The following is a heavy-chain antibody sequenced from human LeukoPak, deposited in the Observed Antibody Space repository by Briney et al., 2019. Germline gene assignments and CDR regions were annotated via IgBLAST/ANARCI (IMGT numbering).Heavy chain of an antibody. CDR3: ARCLGYSCLADGGD. J-gene: IGHJ4*02. D-gene: IGHD3-16*01. V-gene: IGHV1-2*02. Sequence: ASVKVSCKASGYIYTDYYMHWARQAPGQGPEWMGWVNPNSGGTNYAQKFQGRVTMTRDTSISTAYMELSRLRSDDTAVYYCARCLGYSCLADGGDWGQGTMVTVSS. CDR1: GYIYTDYY. CDR2: VNPNSGGT.